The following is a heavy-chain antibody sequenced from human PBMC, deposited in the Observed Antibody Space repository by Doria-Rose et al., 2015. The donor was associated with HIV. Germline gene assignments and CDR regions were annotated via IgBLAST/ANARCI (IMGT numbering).Heavy chain of an antibody. CDR2: TYYTGTS. J-gene: IGHJ4*02. D-gene: IGHD3-3*01. V-gene: IGHV4-31*03. Sequence: VQLQESGPGLVKPSETLSLTCSVSGASVSSRGYYWNWIRQVPGKGLESLGYTYYTGTSDYSPSLKSRLNMAVDTSKNQFSLKLSFVTVADTAVYYCARMGSYRELDYWGQGALVIVPA. CDR3: ARMGSYRELDY. CDR1: GASVSSRGYY.